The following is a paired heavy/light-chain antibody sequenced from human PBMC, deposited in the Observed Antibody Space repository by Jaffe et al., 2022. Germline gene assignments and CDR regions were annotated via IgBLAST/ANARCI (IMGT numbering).Light chain of an antibody. CDR2: AAS. V-gene: IGKV1-9*01. CDR1: QGISSY. CDR3: QQFNSYLST. Sequence: DIQLTQSPSFLSASVGDRVTITCRASQGISSYLAWYQQKPGKAPKLLIYAASTLQSGVPSRFSGSGYGTEFTLTISSLQPEDFATYYCQQFNSYLSTFGGGTKVEIK. J-gene: IGKJ4*01.
Heavy chain of an antibody. J-gene: IGHJ4*02. CDR2: IYHSGTT. Sequence: QVQLQESGPGLVKPSETLSLTCAVSGYSVNSNYYWGWIRQPPGKGLEWLGSIYHSGTTYYNPSLKSRVTMSLDTSKNQFSLKLSSVTAADTAVYYCARSGYCSSTTCSFDYWGQGTLVTVSS. V-gene: IGHV4-38-2*01. D-gene: IGHD2-2*01. CDR3: ARSGYCSSTTCSFDY. CDR1: GYSVNSNYY.